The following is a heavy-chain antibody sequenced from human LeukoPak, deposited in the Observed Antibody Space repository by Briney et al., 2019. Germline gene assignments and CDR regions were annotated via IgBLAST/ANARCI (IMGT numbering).Heavy chain of an antibody. V-gene: IGHV4-39*07. J-gene: IGHJ6*03. Sequence: PSETLSLTCTVSGGSISSSSYYWGWIRQPPGKGLEWIGSIYYSGSTYYNPSLKSRVTISVDTSKNQFSLKLSSVTAADTAVYYCARVGYEAHGYMDVWGKGTTVTVSS. CDR2: IYYSGST. CDR1: GGSISSSSYY. CDR3: ARVGYEAHGYMDV. D-gene: IGHD1-1*01.